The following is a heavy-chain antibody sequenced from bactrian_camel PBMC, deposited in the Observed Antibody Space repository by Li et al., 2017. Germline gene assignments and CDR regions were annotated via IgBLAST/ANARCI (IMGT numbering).Heavy chain of an antibody. J-gene: IGHJ4*01. V-gene: IGHV3S53*01. D-gene: IGHD2*01. CDR3: AAGQGVIGPRRLLLQFDYGV. CDR1: GYTYSSTR. CDR2: IRRDDLT. Sequence: HVQLVESGGGSVRPGGSLRLSCAASGYTYSSTRMGWFRQAPGKEREGVAAIRRDDLTAYTDSVKGRFTISRDTVKNTLYLQMNNLKPEDTAMYVCAAGQGVIGPRRLLLQFDYGVWGRRTQVTVS.